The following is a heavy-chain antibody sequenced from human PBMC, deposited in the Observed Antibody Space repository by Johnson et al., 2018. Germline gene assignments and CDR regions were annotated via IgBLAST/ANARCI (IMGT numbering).Heavy chain of an antibody. V-gene: IGHV3-7*01. D-gene: IGHD1-14*01. CDR2: IKQKAREK. J-gene: IGHJ4*02. Sequence: VQLQESGGGLVQPGGSRRPSCVASGFTFSSYWMTWVRQAPGKGLEWVANIKQKAREKNYVGSVNGRFTISRANGDSSLFLLMNSLRAEDTAVYYCARGITADSWGQGTLVTVSS. CDR3: ARGITADS. CDR1: GFTFSSYW.